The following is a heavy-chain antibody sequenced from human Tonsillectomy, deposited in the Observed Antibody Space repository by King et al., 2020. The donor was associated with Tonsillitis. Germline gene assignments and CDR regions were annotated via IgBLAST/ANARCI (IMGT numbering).Heavy chain of an antibody. CDR2: INPSGGST. V-gene: IGHV1-46*01. CDR1: GYTFTSYY. CDR3: ARDLRYYYGSGIPTGDY. Sequence: QLVQSGAEVKKPGASVKVSCKASGYTFTSYYMHWVRQAPGQGLEWMGIINPSGGSTSYAQKFQGRVTMTRDTSTSTVYMELSSLRSEDTAVYYCARDLRYYYGSGIPTGDYWGQGTLVTVSS. J-gene: IGHJ4*02. D-gene: IGHD3-10*01.